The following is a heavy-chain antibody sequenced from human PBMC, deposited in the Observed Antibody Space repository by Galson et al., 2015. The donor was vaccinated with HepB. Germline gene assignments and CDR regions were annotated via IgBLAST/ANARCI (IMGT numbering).Heavy chain of an antibody. D-gene: IGHD4-17*01. J-gene: IGHJ6*02. CDR1: GGTFSSYA. Sequence: SVKVSCKASGGTFSSYAISWVRQAPGQGLEWMGRIIPILGIANYAQKFQGRVTITADKSTSTAYMELSSLRSEDTAVYYCARDWRPNLEGYGDWVGFYYGMDVWGQGTTVTVSS. CDR3: ARDWRPNLEGYGDWVGFYYGMDV. CDR2: IIPILGIA. V-gene: IGHV1-69*04.